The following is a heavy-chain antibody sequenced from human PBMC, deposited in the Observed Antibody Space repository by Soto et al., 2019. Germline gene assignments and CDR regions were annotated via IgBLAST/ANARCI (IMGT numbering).Heavy chain of an antibody. CDR1: GFTFSSYS. V-gene: IGHV3-21*01. D-gene: IGHD4-17*01. J-gene: IGHJ4*02. CDR3: ASLTVDYGDYYWEIPHDY. Sequence: GGSLRLSCAASGFTFSSYSMNWVRQAPGKGLEWVSSISSSSSYIYYADSVKGRFTISRDNAKNSLYLQMNSLRAEDTAVYYCASLTVDYGDYYWEIPHDYWGQGTLVTVSS. CDR2: ISSSSSYI.